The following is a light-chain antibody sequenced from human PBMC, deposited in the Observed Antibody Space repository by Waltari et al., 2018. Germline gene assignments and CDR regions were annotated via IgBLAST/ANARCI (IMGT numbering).Light chain of an antibody. CDR3: QQFDSVPYT. CDR1: QGISKF. V-gene: IGKV1-33*01. Sequence: DIQMTQSPSSLSASVGDRVTITCQASQGISKFVNWYQHKAGKAPKLLIHDATRLEVAVLSRFTGSGSGTDFTYTVSSLQPEDITTYYCQQFDSVPYTFGQVTKLEI. J-gene: IGKJ2*01. CDR2: DAT.